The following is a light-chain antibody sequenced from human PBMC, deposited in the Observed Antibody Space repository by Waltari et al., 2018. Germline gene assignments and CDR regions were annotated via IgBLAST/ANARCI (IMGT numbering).Light chain of an antibody. CDR1: QSISPW. CDR3: QYYDSYWT. Sequence: DIQMTQSPSTLSASLGDRVTITCRASQSISPWLAWFQQKPGMAPKLLIYEAYTLESGVPSRFSGSGSGTEFTLTISSLQPDDFATYYCQYYDSYWTFGQGTKVDIK. CDR2: EAY. V-gene: IGKV1-5*01. J-gene: IGKJ1*01.